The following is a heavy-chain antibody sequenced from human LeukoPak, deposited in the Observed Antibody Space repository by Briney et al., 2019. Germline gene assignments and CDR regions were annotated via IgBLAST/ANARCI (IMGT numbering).Heavy chain of an antibody. CDR1: GYSFTSYW. CDR2: IYPGDSDT. Sequence: HGESRKISCKGSGYSFTSYWIGWVRQMPGKGLEWMGIIYPGDSDTRYSPSFQGQVTISADKSISTAYLQWSSLKASDTAMYYCARQADEMATNFDYWGQGTLVTVSS. J-gene: IGHJ4*02. V-gene: IGHV5-51*01. CDR3: ARQADEMATNFDY. D-gene: IGHD5-24*01.